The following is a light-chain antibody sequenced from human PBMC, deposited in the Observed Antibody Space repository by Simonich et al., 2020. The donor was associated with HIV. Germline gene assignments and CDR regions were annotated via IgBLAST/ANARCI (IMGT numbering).Light chain of an antibody. V-gene: IGLV2-11*01. Sequence: QSALTQPRSVSGSPGQSVTISCTGTSSDVGGYNSVSWYQQHPGKAPKLMIFDVSKRPSGVPDRFSGSKSDNTASLTISGLQAEDEADYYCCSYAGIYTFWVFGGGTKLTVL. CDR3: CSYAGIYTFWV. J-gene: IGLJ3*02. CDR2: DVS. CDR1: SSDVGGYNS.